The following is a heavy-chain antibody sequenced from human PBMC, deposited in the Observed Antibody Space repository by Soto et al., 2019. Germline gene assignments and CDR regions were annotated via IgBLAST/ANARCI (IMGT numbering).Heavy chain of an antibody. D-gene: IGHD6-25*01. CDR3: VRGTDLYKCGF. CDR2: VHYSGST. Sequence: SETKSVTCTVSGGYISSYDWSWIRQHPGKGLEWIGYVHYSGSTHYNPSLQSRVTMSVDTSKNQVSLKLSSATVADTAVYYCVRGTDLYKCGFWGQGTLVTVSS. J-gene: IGHJ4*02. V-gene: IGHV4-59*12. CDR1: GGYISSYD.